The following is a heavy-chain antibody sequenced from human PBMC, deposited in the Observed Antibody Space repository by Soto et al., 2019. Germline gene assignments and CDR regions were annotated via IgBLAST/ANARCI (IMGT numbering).Heavy chain of an antibody. V-gene: IGHV1-18*01. D-gene: IGHD3-9*01. CDR1: GYTFTNYG. CDR2: ISNYNGKT. Sequence: LVQSGGELKKPGASVKVSCEASGYTFTNYGIPWVRQAPGQGLEWMGWISNYNGKTNYAQLLQGRDTMTTDTCTRTADMERTSRRSDDTATDYCARVQNYDSSTGSTHSIDVWGQGTTVTVS. CDR3: ARVQNYDSSTGSTHSIDV. J-gene: IGHJ6*02.